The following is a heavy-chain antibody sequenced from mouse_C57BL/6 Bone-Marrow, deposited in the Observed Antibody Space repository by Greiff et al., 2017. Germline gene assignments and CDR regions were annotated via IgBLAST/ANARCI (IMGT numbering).Heavy chain of an antibody. J-gene: IGHJ2*01. CDR2: ISDGGSYT. D-gene: IGHD1-1*01. Sequence: EVKLVESGGGLVKPGGSLKLSCAASGFTFSSYAMSWVRQTPEKRLEWVATISDGGSYTYYPDNVKGRFTISRDNAKNNQYLQMSHLKSEDTAMYDCASELRYCGSSSLVDYWGQGTTLTVSS. V-gene: IGHV5-4*03. CDR3: ASELRYCGSSSLVDY. CDR1: GFTFSSYA.